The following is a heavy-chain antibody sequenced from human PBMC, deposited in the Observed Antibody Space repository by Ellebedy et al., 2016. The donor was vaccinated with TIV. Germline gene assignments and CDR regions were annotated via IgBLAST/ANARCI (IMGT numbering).Heavy chain of an antibody. Sequence: AASVKVSCKASGYTFTGYYIFWVRQAPGQGLEWMGTIHPSGGSTNYAQKFQGRVTMTRDTSTSPVYMELRSLRSEDTAMYYCARVLVATSNYGMDVWGQGTTVTVSS. CDR2: IHPSGGST. CDR1: GYTFTGYY. V-gene: IGHV1-46*01. CDR3: ARVLVATSNYGMDV. J-gene: IGHJ6*02. D-gene: IGHD5-12*01.